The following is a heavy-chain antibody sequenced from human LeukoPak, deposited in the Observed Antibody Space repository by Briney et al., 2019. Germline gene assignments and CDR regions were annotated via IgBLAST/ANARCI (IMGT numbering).Heavy chain of an antibody. CDR1: GYDFSNYW. V-gene: IGHV5-51*01. Sequence: GESLKISCKGSGYDFSNYWIGWVRQMPGKGLEWMGIVHPGGSDTRYSPSFQGQVTISADKSISTTYLQWSNLETSDTAMYYCARQAQGKAGPPIDFWGQGTLVTVSS. CDR3: ARQAQGKAGPPIDF. J-gene: IGHJ4*02. CDR2: VHPGGSDT.